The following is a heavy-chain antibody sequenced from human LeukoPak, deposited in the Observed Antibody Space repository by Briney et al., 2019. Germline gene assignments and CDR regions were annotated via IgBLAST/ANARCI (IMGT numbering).Heavy chain of an antibody. CDR2: IYYRGST. Sequence: PSETLSLTCTVSGGSISPYFWSWIRQPPGKGLEWIGYIYYRGSTNYNPSLKSRVTISLDTSKDRFSLKLSSVTAADTAVYYCAREGVVKGYFDYWGQGTLVTVSS. J-gene: IGHJ4*02. CDR1: GGSISPYF. CDR3: AREGVVKGYFDY. D-gene: IGHD3-3*01. V-gene: IGHV4-59*01.